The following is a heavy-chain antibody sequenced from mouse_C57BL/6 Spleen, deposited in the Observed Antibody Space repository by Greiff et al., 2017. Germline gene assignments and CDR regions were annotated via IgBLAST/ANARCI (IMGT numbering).Heavy chain of an antibody. Sequence: VQLQQSGPELVKPGASVKMSCKASGYTFTAYNMHWVKQSHGKSLEWIGYINPNNGGTSYNQKFKGKATLTVNKSSSTAYMELRSLTSEDSAVYYCARWRDYDCYFDVWGTAATVTVAS. D-gene: IGHD2-4*01. CDR1: GYTFTAYN. V-gene: IGHV1-22*01. CDR3: ARWRDYDCYFDV. CDR2: INPNNGGT. J-gene: IGHJ1*03.